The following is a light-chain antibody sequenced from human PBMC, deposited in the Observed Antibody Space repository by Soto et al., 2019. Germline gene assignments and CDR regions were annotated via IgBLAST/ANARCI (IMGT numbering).Light chain of an antibody. CDR3: HQYNNWPRT. CDR2: GAS. J-gene: IGKJ1*01. V-gene: IGKV3-15*01. Sequence: EIVMTQSPVTLSVSPGERATLSCRASQSVSSNLAWFQQKPGQAPRLLIYGASTRAIGTPAKFSCSGSGTEFTLTIGGLQSEDFAVYYCHQYNNWPRTFGQGTKVDIK. CDR1: QSVSSN.